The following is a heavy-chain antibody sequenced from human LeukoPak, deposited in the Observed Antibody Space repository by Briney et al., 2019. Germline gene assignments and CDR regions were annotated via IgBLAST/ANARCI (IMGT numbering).Heavy chain of an antibody. D-gene: IGHD1-26*01. CDR2: ISWNSGSI. J-gene: IGHJ4*02. Sequence: GGALRLSCAASGFTFDDYAMHWVRQATGKGLEWVSGISWNSGSIGYADSVKGRFTISRDNAKNSLYLQMNSLRAEDTALYYCAKEWTSGSYLFDYWGQGTLVTVSS. CDR1: GFTFDDYA. CDR3: AKEWTSGSYLFDY. V-gene: IGHV3-9*01.